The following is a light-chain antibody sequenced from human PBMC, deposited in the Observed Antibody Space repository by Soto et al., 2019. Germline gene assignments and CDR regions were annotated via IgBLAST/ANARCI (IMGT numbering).Light chain of an antibody. V-gene: IGKV4-1*01. CDR1: QSVLYSSTNKNY. CDR3: QQYYSLPPT. Sequence: DIVMTQSLESLAVSLGERATINCKYSQSVLYSSTNKNYLARYQQKEGQPPMLLIYWAFTRESGVPDRFSGSGSGTDFTLTISSLQAEDVAVYYCQQYYSLPPTFGGGTKVEIK. J-gene: IGKJ4*01. CDR2: WAF.